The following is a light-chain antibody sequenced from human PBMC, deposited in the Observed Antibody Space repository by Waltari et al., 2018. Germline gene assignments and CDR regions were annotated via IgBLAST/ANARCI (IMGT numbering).Light chain of an antibody. J-gene: IGKJ5*01. V-gene: IGKV3-20*01. CDR3: QQYRFPPIT. Sequence: IVLTQSPDTLSLSPGERVTLSCKASQSIASNSLAWYQQTPGQAPRLLIYGAFTRATGIPDRFSGDGSGTDFTLTISRLEPEDFAVYYCQQYRFPPITFGQGTRLDIK. CDR2: GAF. CDR1: QSIASNS.